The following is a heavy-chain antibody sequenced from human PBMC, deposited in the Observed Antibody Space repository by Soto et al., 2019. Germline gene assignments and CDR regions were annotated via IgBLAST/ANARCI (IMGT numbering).Heavy chain of an antibody. CDR2: IYHSGTT. Sequence: QVQLQESGPGLVKPSQTLSLTCTVSGGSISSGGYYWSWIRQHPGKGLEWIGYIYHSGTTYYNPFLKSRVTISVGPSKKQVPLELTSVAAADTAVDYFAGVRGNQLLGWFDPWGQGTLVTVSS. V-gene: IGHV4-31*03. D-gene: IGHD2-2*01. CDR3: AGVRGNQLLGWFDP. J-gene: IGHJ5*02. CDR1: GGSISSGGYY.